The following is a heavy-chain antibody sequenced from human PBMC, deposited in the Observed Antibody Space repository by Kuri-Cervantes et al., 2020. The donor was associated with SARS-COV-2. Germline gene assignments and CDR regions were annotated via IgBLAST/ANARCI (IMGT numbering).Heavy chain of an antibody. CDR2: ISNDGTNK. CDR3: ARDRLGVHDS. D-gene: IGHD2-8*01. V-gene: IGHV3-30*03. Sequence: GGSLRLSCAASGFTFRRNAMHWVRQAPGKGLEWVAFISNDGTNKDYLASGKGRFTISRDNSQNTLYLQMQSLRSEDSAFYYCARDRLGVHDSWGQGTLVTGSS. J-gene: IGHJ4*02. CDR1: GFTFRRNA.